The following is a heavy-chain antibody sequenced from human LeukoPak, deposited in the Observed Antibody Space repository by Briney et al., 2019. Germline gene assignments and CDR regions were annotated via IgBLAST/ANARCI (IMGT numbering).Heavy chain of an antibody. V-gene: IGHV3-23*01. J-gene: IGHJ4*02. Sequence: PGGSLRLSCAASGFTFSSYAMSWVRQAPGKGLEWVSYISSSSSTIYYADSVKGRFTLSRDTSKNTLYLQMNSLRAEDTAVYYCAKAVYGDYPDYWGQGTLVTVSS. CDR3: AKAVYGDYPDY. CDR2: ISSSSSTI. D-gene: IGHD4-17*01. CDR1: GFTFSSYA.